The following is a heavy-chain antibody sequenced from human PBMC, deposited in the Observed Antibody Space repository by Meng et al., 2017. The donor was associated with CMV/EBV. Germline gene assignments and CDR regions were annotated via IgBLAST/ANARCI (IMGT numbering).Heavy chain of an antibody. D-gene: IGHD6-13*01. V-gene: IGHV3-30-3*01. CDR1: GFTFSSYA. Sequence: LSLTCAASGFTFSSYAMHWVRPAPGKGLEWVAVISYDGSNKYYADSVKGRFTISRDNSKNTLYLQMKSLRAKDTAVYYCERARVYSSSWYGGFDYWGQGTLVTVSS. CDR2: ISYDGSNK. CDR3: ERARVYSSSWYGGFDY. J-gene: IGHJ4*02.